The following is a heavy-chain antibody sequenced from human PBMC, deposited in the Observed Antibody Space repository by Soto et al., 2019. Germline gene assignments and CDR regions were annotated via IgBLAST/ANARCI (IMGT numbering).Heavy chain of an antibody. CDR3: AKVAVEKMIDY. V-gene: IGHV3-30*18. CDR2: ISYDGSNK. J-gene: IGHJ4*02. Sequence: QVQLVESGGGVVQPGRSLRLSCAASGFTFSSSGMHWVRQAPGKGLEWVAVISYDGSNKNYADSLKGRFTISRDNAKNTLYLQMNSLRPEDTAVYYCAKVAVEKMIDYWGQGTLVTVSS. CDR1: GFTFSSSG.